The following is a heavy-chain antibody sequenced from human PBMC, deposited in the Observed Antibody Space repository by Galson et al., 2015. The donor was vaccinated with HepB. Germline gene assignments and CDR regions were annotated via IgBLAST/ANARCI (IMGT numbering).Heavy chain of an antibody. Sequence: SLRLSCAAFGFPFNNAWMTWIRQAPGMGLEWVGRIKSKTDGETTDYAAPVKGRFTISRDDSKNRLYLQMNSLKTEDTAVYYCTTDVYYSTYWSWLDPWGQGTLVTVSS. V-gene: IGHV3-15*01. CDR3: TTDVYYSTYWSWLDP. D-gene: IGHD2-8*02. CDR2: IKSKTDGETT. CDR1: GFPFNNAW. J-gene: IGHJ5*02.